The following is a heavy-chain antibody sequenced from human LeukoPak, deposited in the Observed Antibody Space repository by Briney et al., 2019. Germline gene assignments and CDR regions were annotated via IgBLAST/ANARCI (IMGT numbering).Heavy chain of an antibody. V-gene: IGHV3-30*02. CDR2: IRYVGSNK. D-gene: IGHD3-9*01. CDR1: GFTFDDYA. J-gene: IGHJ4*02. Sequence: GGSLRLSCAASGFTFDDYAMHWVRQAPGKGLEWVAFIRYVGSNKYCADSVKGRFTISRDDSKNTLYLQMNSLRAEDTAAYYCAKGYYFDILSGYSSLDSWGQGTLVTVSS. CDR3: AKGYYFDILSGYSSLDS.